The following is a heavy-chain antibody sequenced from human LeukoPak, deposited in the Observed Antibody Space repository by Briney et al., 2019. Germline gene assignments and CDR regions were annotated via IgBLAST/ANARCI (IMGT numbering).Heavy chain of an antibody. CDR1: GFTFSDSV. CDR3: AKDSSSGWYRPLDY. D-gene: IGHD6-19*01. CDR2: ISGLGDST. Sequence: AGGSLRLSCAASGFTFSDSVMSWVRQAPGKGLEWVSTISGLGDSTDYADSVKGRFSISRDNSKKTLYLQMNSLRAEDTAVYYCAKDSSSGWYRPLDYWGQGTLVTVSS. V-gene: IGHV3-23*01. J-gene: IGHJ4*02.